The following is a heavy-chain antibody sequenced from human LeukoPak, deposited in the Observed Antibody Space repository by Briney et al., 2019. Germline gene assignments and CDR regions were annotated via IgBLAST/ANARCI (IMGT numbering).Heavy chain of an antibody. CDR1: GGSFSGYY. D-gene: IGHD3-10*01. Sequence: SETLSLTCAVYGGSFSGYYWSWIRQPPGKGLEWIGEINHSGSTNYNPSLKSRVIISVDTSKNQFSLKLSSVTAADTAVYYCARAEYYYGSGSYYNPPLFDYWGQGTLVTVSS. CDR2: INHSGST. CDR3: ARAEYYYGSGSYYNPPLFDY. V-gene: IGHV4-34*01. J-gene: IGHJ4*02.